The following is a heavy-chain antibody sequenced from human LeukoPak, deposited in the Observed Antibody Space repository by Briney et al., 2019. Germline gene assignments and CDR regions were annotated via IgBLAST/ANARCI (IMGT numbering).Heavy chain of an antibody. J-gene: IGHJ4*02. CDR1: GGTFSSYA. Sequence: GASVKVSCKASGGTFSSYAISWVRQAPGQGLEWMGGIIPIFGTANYAQKSQGRVTITADESTSTAYMELSSLRSEDTAVYYCARCTRFGGWYCNDYWGQGTLVTVSS. CDR2: IIPIFGTA. D-gene: IGHD6-19*01. CDR3: ARCTRFGGWYCNDY. V-gene: IGHV1-69*01.